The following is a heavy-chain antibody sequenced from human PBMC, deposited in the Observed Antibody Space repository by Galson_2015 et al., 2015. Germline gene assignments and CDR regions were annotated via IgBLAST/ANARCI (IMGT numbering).Heavy chain of an antibody. CDR1: GYSFSSYW. Sequence: QSGAEVKKPGESLKISCKGSGYSFSSYWIGWVRQMPGKGLEWMGIIYPGDSDTRYSPSFQGQVTISADKSISTAYLQWSSLKASDTAMYYCARRTDSSGYSSPTGAHFDYWGQGTLVTVSS. CDR2: IYPGDSDT. V-gene: IGHV5-51*01. D-gene: IGHD3-22*01. J-gene: IGHJ4*02. CDR3: ARRTDSSGYSSPTGAHFDY.